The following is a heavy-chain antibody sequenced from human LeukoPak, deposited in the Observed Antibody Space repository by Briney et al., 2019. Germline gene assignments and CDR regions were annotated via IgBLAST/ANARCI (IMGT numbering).Heavy chain of an antibody. CDR2: ISAYNGNT. Sequence: GASEKVSCQTPGFTFTAYGFSWVRQAPGQGLEWVGWISAYNGNTNYAQKLQGRGTMTTDISTSTAYMDLGSLRSDDAAVYYCARISRQRLLHDFDYWGQGTLVTVSS. V-gene: IGHV1-18*01. J-gene: IGHJ4*02. CDR1: GFTFTAYG. D-gene: IGHD2-21*02. CDR3: ARISRQRLLHDFDY.